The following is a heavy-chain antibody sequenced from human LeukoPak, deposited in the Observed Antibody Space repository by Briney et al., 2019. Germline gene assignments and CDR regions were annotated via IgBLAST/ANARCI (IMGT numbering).Heavy chain of an antibody. J-gene: IGHJ4*02. CDR3: AGETFYSTSSGSIEGVDY. CDR2: IHTTGST. V-gene: IGHV4-61*02. Sequence: PSETLPLTCTVSGGSISSGSYFWSWIRQPAGKGLEWIGRIHTTGSTNYNPSLKSRVTISVDASKNQFSLKLSSATAADTAVYFCAGETFYSTSSGSIEGVDYWGQGTLVTVSS. CDR1: GGSISSGSYF. D-gene: IGHD3-22*01.